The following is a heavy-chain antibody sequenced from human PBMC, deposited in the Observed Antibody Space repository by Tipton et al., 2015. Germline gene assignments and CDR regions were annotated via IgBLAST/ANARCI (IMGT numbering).Heavy chain of an antibody. D-gene: IGHD6-13*01. CDR2: ISWNSGSI. CDR1: GFTFDDYA. CDR3: AKDKSAAGTHVAFDL. Sequence: SLRLSCAASGFTFDDYAMHWVRQVPGKGLEWVSGISWNSGSIAYADSVKDRFTISRDNAKNSLYLQMNGLRVEDTALFYCAKDKSAAGTHVAFDLWGQGTLVTVSS. J-gene: IGHJ3*01. V-gene: IGHV3-9*01.